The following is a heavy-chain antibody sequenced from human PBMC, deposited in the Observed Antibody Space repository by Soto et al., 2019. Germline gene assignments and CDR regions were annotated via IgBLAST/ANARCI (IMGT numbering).Heavy chain of an antibody. CDR3: ARGRYVDTAMVTGNWFDY. V-gene: IGHV4-31*03. Sequence: PSETLSLTCTVSGGSISSGGYYWSWIRQHPGKGLEWIGYIYYSGSTYYNPSLKSRVTISVDTSKNQFSLKLSSVTAADTAVYYCARGRYVDTAMVTGNWFDYWGQGTLVTVSS. CDR2: IYYSGST. D-gene: IGHD5-18*01. CDR1: GGSISSGGYY. J-gene: IGHJ4*02.